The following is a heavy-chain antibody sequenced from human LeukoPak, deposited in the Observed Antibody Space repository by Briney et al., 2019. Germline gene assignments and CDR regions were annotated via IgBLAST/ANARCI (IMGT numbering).Heavy chain of an antibody. CDR3: VKGGPRGYSYGYMVY. D-gene: IGHD5-18*01. J-gene: IGHJ4*02. CDR1: GSTFTSYV. Sequence: PGGSLRLSCAASGSTFTSYVMTWVRQAPGKGLEWVSAVSGVGGSTYYAESVKGRFTISRDNSKNTLYLQMNSLRGEDTAVYYCVKGGPRGYSYGYMVYWGQGTLVTVSS. CDR2: VSGVGGST. V-gene: IGHV3-23*01.